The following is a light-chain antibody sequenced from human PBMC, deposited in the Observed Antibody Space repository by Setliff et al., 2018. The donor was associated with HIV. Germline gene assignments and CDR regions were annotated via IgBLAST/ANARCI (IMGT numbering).Light chain of an antibody. CDR3: SSYTSSSTWV. V-gene: IGLV2-14*01. Sequence: QSVLAQPASVSGSPGQSITISCSGTSSDVGGYKYVSWYQQHPGKAPKLMIYEVSNRPSGVSNRFSGSKSGNTASLTISGLQVEDESDYYCSSYTSSSTWVFGTGTKVTVL. J-gene: IGLJ1*01. CDR1: SSDVGGYKY. CDR2: EVS.